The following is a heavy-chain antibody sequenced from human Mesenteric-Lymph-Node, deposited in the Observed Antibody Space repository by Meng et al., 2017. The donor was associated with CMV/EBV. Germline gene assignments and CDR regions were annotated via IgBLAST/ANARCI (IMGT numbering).Heavy chain of an antibody. D-gene: IGHD3-3*01. J-gene: IGHJ6*02. Sequence: GESLKISCAASGFTFNTYWMHWVRQAPGEGLVWVSRINSDGSTTKYADSVKGRFTISRDNAKNTLYLQMNSLRAEDTAVYYCARGGFGFLGMDVWGQGTTVTVSS. V-gene: IGHV3-74*01. CDR1: GFTFNTYW. CDR3: ARGGFGFLGMDV. CDR2: INSDGSTT.